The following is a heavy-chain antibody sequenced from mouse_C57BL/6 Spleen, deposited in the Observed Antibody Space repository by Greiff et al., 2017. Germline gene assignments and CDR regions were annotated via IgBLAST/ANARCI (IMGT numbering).Heavy chain of an antibody. D-gene: IGHD1-1*01. Sequence: VQLQQSGAELVKPGASVKLSCKASGYTFTSYWMHWVKQRPGQGLEWIGMIHPNSGSTNYNEKFKSKATLTVAKSSSTAYMQLSSLTSEDSAVYYCARSVDYYGSSSWYFDVWGTGTTVTVSS. CDR2: IHPNSGST. CDR3: ARSVDYYGSSSWYFDV. CDR1: GYTFTSYW. J-gene: IGHJ1*03. V-gene: IGHV1-64*01.